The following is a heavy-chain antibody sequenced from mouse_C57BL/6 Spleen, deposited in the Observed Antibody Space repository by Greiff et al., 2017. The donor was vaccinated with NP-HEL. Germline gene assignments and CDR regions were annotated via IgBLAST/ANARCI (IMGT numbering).Heavy chain of an antibody. CDR2: IDPSDSYT. Sequence: VQLQQSGAELVKPGASVKLSCKASGYTFTSYWMQWVKQRPGQGLEWIGEIDPSDSYTNYNQKFKGKATLTVDTSSSTAYMQLSSLTSEDSAVYYCARWSTTVVATGDYWGQGTTLTVSS. CDR1: GYTFTSYW. J-gene: IGHJ2*01. CDR3: ARWSTTVVATGDY. V-gene: IGHV1-50*01. D-gene: IGHD1-1*01.